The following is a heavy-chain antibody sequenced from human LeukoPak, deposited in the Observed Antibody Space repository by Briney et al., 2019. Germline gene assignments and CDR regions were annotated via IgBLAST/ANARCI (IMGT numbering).Heavy chain of an antibody. J-gene: IGHJ4*02. Sequence: SETLSLTCTVSGGSISRNYWNWIRQPPGKGLEWIGNIYYSETTNYNPSLKSRVSISVDTSKNLLSLKLGSVTAADTAVYYCARHSSGWSFYFDYWGQGTLVTVSS. V-gene: IGHV4-59*01. D-gene: IGHD6-19*01. CDR1: GGSISRNY. CDR3: ARHSSGWSFYFDY. CDR2: IYYSETT.